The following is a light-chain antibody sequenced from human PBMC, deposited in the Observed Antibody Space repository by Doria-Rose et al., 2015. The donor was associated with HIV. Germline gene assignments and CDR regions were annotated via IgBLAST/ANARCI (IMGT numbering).Light chain of an antibody. Sequence: DLPVTQAPSSLSASIGDSVTITCRASHTVNTYLNWFQQEPGKVHKLLIYAASRLQSGVPSRFSGSGSGTDFTLTISGLQPGDFATYYCQQTYSSPPRTFGQGTKVEMK. CDR3: QQTYSSPPRT. CDR1: HTVNTY. V-gene: IGKV1-39*01. J-gene: IGKJ1*01. CDR2: AAS.